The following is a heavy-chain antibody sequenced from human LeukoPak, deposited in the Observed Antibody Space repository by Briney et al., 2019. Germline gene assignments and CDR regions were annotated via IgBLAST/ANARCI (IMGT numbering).Heavy chain of an antibody. J-gene: IGHJ3*02. Sequence: ASVKVSCKASGYTFTSYGISWVRQAPGQGLEWMGWISAYNGNTNYAQKLQGRVTMTTDTSTSTAYMELRSLRSDDTAVYYCARGGAAPRILTGYYNSDAFDIWGQGTMVTVSS. D-gene: IGHD3-9*01. CDR2: ISAYNGNT. CDR3: ARGGAAPRILTGYYNSDAFDI. CDR1: GYTFTSYG. V-gene: IGHV1-18*01.